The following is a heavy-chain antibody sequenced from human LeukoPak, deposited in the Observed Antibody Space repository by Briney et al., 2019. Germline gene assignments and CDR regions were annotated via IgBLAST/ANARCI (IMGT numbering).Heavy chain of an antibody. CDR1: GGSFSGYY. Sequence: SETLSLTCAVYGGSFSGYYWSWIRQPPGKGLGWIGEINHSGSTNYNPSLKSRVTISVDTSKNQFSLKLSSVTAADTAVYYCARSRYSSSWYSPFDYWGQGTLVTVSS. D-gene: IGHD6-13*01. CDR3: ARSRYSSSWYSPFDY. CDR2: INHSGST. V-gene: IGHV4-34*01. J-gene: IGHJ4*02.